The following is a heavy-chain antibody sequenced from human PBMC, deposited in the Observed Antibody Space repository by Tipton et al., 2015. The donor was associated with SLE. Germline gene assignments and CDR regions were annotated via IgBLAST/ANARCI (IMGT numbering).Heavy chain of an antibody. V-gene: IGHV3-33*01. D-gene: IGHD5-18*01. CDR1: GFTFKNYG. CDR2: IWHDGGNE. CDR3: ERWQLWPRYNYYMDV. J-gene: IGHJ6*03. Sequence: SLRLSCAASGFTFKNYGMNFFRQAPGKGLEWVAVIWHDGGNEYYSDSVRGRFTISRDNSENILYLKMRRLRGEDTAVYYCERWQLWPRYNYYMDVWGEGKKVTV.